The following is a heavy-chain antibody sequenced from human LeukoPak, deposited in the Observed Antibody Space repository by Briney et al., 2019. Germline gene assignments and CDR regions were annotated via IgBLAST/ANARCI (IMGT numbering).Heavy chain of an antibody. CDR3: ARDRRHYDFWSGYYTGGGDYYYGMDV. CDR2: ISSSSSYI. V-gene: IGHV3-21*01. CDR1: GFTFSSYS. Sequence: GGSLRLSCAASGFTFSSYSMNWVRQAPGKGLEWVSSISSSSSYIYYADSVKGRFTISRDNAKNSLYLQMNSLRAEDTAVYYCARDRRHYDFWSGYYTGGGDYYYGMDVWGQGTTVTVSS. D-gene: IGHD3-3*01. J-gene: IGHJ6*02.